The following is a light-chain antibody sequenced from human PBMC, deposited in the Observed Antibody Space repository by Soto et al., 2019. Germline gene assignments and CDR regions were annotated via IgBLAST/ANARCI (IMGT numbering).Light chain of an antibody. Sequence: QSALTQPPSASASPGQSVTISCTGASSDVGGYNYVSWYQQHPGKAPKLMIYEVSKRPSGVPDRFSGSKSGNTASLTVSGLQAEDEADYYCSSYAGNNDVVFGGGTQLTVL. CDR3: SSYAGNNDVV. V-gene: IGLV2-8*01. CDR2: EVS. J-gene: IGLJ2*01. CDR1: SSDVGGYNY.